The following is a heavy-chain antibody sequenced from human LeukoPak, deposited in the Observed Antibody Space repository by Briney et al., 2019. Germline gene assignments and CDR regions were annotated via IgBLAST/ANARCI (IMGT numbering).Heavy chain of an antibody. CDR1: GFTFSTYA. D-gene: IGHD4-17*01. Sequence: GGSLRLSCAPSGFTFSTYAMSWVRQAPGKGLEWVSTSSGSGGITYYADSVKGRFTISRDHSRNTLYLQMNGLRVEDTALYYCAKGYADYGADAFDIWGQGTMVTVSS. V-gene: IGHV3-23*01. CDR3: AKGYADYGADAFDI. J-gene: IGHJ3*02. CDR2: SSGSGGIT.